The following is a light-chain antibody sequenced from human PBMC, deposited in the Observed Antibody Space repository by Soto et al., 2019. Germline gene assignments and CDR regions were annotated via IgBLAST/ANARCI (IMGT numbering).Light chain of an antibody. V-gene: IGKV3-11*01. Sequence: EIVLTQSPATLSLSPGERATLSCRASQSVSRYLAWYQQKPGQAPRLLIYDASNRAAGIPARFSGSGSGTDFTLTINSLEPEDFAVYYGQQRSNWPPIAFGQGTGLENK. J-gene: IGKJ5*01. CDR2: DAS. CDR3: QQRSNWPPIA. CDR1: QSVSRY.